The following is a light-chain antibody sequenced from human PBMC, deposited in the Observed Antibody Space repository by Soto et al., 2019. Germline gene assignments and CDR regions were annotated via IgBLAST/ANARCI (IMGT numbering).Light chain of an antibody. Sequence: IQTTQSRLSLSVSVGDRITITCRTCHSIGTWLAWYQQKSGKAPRLLIYSISSRDSGVPDRFSGSGPGTEFTLTISSLQPEDFATYYCQQLDTYPHTFGLGTKVDIK. CDR1: HSIGTW. J-gene: IGKJ1*01. CDR3: QQLDTYPHT. V-gene: IGKV1-9*01. CDR2: SIS.